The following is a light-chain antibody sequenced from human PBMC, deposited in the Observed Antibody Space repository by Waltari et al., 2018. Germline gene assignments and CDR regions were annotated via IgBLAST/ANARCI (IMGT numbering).Light chain of an antibody. J-gene: IGKJ1*01. Sequence: DIQMTQSPSSLSASVGDRVTITCRASQGINNHLAWYQQKPGKVPTLLFYSASTWQSGVPSRFSGSGSGTDFTLTISSLHPEDVATYYCQKYNSAPRTFGPGTKVEIK. CDR2: SAS. CDR3: QKYNSAPRT. V-gene: IGKV1-27*01. CDR1: QGINNH.